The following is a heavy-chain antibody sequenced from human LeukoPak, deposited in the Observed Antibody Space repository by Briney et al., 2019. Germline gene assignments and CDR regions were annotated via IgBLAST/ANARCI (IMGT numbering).Heavy chain of an antibody. V-gene: IGHV3-48*01. CDR3: AREGRYCSSTSCYGAFDI. D-gene: IGHD2-2*01. J-gene: IGHJ3*02. Sequence: GGSLRLSCAASGFTFSSYSMKWVRQAPGKGLEWVSYISSSSSTIYYADSVKGRFTISRDNAKNSLYLQMNSLRAEDTAVYYCAREGRYCSSTSCYGAFDIWGQGTMVTVSS. CDR2: ISSSSSTI. CDR1: GFTFSSYS.